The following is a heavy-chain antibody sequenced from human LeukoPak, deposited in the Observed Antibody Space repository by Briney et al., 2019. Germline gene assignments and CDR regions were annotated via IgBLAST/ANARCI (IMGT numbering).Heavy chain of an antibody. D-gene: IGHD6-6*01. Sequence: GGSLRLSCAASGFTFSGYPMSWVRQAPGKGLEWVSTISGSGGSTYSADSVKGRFTISRDNSKNTLYLQMNSLRAEDTAVYYCARGEASSSSSGQDYWGQGTLVTVSS. CDR2: ISGSGGST. CDR1: GFTFSGYP. J-gene: IGHJ4*02. V-gene: IGHV3-23*01. CDR3: ARGEASSSSSGQDY.